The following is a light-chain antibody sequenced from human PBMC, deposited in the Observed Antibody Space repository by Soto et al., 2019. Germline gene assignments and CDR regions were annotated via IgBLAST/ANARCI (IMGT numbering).Light chain of an antibody. J-gene: IGKJ1*01. Sequence: IVMTQSTATLSVSPGERATLSCMASQSVSSNLAWYQQKPGQAPRLLIYGASTRATGIPARFSGSGSGTEFTLTISSLQSEDFAVYYCQQYNNWPPWTFGQGTMVDVK. V-gene: IGKV3-15*01. CDR3: QQYNNWPPWT. CDR1: QSVSSN. CDR2: GAS.